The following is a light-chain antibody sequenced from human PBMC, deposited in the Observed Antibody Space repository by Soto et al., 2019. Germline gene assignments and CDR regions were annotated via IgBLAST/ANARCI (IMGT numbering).Light chain of an antibody. J-gene: IGKJ2*01. Sequence: EIVLTQSPGTLSLSPGERATLSCRASQRVSSAYLAWSQQIPGQAPRLLIYGASSRATGIPDRFSGSGSGTDFTLTIIGLEPEDFAVYYCQQSGSSFYTFGQGTKLEIK. V-gene: IGKV3-20*01. CDR3: QQSGSSFYT. CDR1: QRVSSAY. CDR2: GAS.